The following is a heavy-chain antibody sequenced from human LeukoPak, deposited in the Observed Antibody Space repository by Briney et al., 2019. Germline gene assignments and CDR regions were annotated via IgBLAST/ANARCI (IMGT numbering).Heavy chain of an antibody. D-gene: IGHD5-24*01. CDR1: GFTFSSYE. J-gene: IGHJ6*03. CDR3: ATADGYNHYYYYYMDV. V-gene: IGHV3-48*03. CDR2: ISSSGSTI. Sequence: PGGSLRLSCAASGFTFSSYEMNWVRQAPGKGLERVSYISSSGSTIYYADSVKGRFTISRDNAKNSLYLQMNSLRAEDTAVYYCATADGYNHYYYYYMDVWGKGTTVTVSS.